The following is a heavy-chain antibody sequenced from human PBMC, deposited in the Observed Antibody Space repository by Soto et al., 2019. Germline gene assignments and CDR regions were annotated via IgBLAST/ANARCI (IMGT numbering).Heavy chain of an antibody. Sequence: GGSLRLSCAASGFTFSSYAMSWVRQAPGKGLEWVSAISGSGGSTYYADSVKGRFTISRDNSKNTLYLQMNSLRAEDTAVYYCAKDEYSSGWSGLSYSDYWGQGTLVTVSS. CDR2: ISGSGGST. CDR3: AKDEYSSGWSGLSYSDY. J-gene: IGHJ4*02. V-gene: IGHV3-23*01. D-gene: IGHD6-19*01. CDR1: GFTFSSYA.